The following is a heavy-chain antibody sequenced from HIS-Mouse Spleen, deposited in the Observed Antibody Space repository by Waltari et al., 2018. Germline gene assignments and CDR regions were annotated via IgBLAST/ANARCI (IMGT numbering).Heavy chain of an antibody. CDR2: SDYSGST. V-gene: IGHV4-39*07. Sequence: QLQLQESGPGLVKPSETLSLTCTVSGGSISSSSYYWGWIRQPPGKGLAWIGSSDYSGSTYYNPSLKSRVTISVDTSKNQFSLKLSSVTAADTAVYYCAREIPYSSSWYDWYFDLWGRGTLVTVSS. J-gene: IGHJ2*01. CDR3: AREIPYSSSWYDWYFDL. CDR1: GGSISSSSYY. D-gene: IGHD6-13*01.